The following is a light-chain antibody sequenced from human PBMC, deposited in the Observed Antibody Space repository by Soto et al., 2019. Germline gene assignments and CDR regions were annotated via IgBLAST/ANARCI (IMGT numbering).Light chain of an antibody. Sequence: EIVLTQSAGTLSLSPGERATLSCRASQSVSSSYSAWYQQKPGQAPRLLIYRASSRATGIPDRFSGSASGTDFTLTISRLEPEDVAVYYCQQYGSSPTFGQGTKVDIK. CDR3: QQYGSSPT. CDR1: QSVSSSY. J-gene: IGKJ1*01. V-gene: IGKV3-20*01. CDR2: RAS.